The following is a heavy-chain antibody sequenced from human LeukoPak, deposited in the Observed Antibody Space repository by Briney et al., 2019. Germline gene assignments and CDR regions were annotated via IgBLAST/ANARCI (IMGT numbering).Heavy chain of an antibody. D-gene: IGHD3-22*01. J-gene: IGHJ4*02. V-gene: IGHV4-39*01. CDR2: IFYSGST. CDR3: ARQYYYDSSGYFDY. Sequence: SETLSLTCTVSGGSISSRTYYWGWIRQPPGKGLEWIGSIFYSGSTYYNPSLKSRVTISVDTSKNQFSLKLSSVTAADTAVYYCARQYYYDSSGYFDYWGQGTLVTVSS. CDR1: GGSISSRTYY.